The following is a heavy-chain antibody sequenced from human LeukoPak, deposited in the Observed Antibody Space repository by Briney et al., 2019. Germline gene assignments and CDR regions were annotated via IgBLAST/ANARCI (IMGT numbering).Heavy chain of an antibody. CDR3: AGDAPYCSSTSCPPGY. J-gene: IGHJ4*02. D-gene: IGHD2-2*01. CDR2: IYHSGSA. V-gene: IGHV4-4*02. Sequence: PSGTLSLTCAVSGGSISSSNWWSWVRQPPGKGLEWIGEIYHSGSANYNPSLKSRVTISVDKSKNQFSLKLSSVTAADTAVYYCAGDAPYCSSTSCPPGYWGQGTLVTVSS. CDR1: GGSISSSNW.